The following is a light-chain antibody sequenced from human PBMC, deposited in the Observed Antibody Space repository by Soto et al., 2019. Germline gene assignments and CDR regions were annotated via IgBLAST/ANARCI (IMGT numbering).Light chain of an antibody. J-gene: IGLJ1*01. Sequence: ALTQPASVSGSPGQSITISCTGTSTDVGSYNLVSWYQQHPGEAPKLMIYEVSKRPSGLSNRFSGSKSDNTAPLTISGLQAEDEADYYCCSYAGSLYVFGSGTKVTVL. CDR2: EVS. V-gene: IGLV2-23*02. CDR3: CSYAGSLYV. CDR1: STDVGSYNL.